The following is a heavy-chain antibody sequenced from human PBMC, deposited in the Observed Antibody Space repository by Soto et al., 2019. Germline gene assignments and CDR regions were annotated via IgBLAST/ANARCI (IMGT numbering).Heavy chain of an antibody. CDR1: GFSFGDYA. CDR3: AAHGSGTSFYFDY. D-gene: IGHD3-10*01. Sequence: GGSLRLSCAASGFSFGDYAMHWVRQAPAKGLEWVAVITYDGSDKFYADSVKGRFTISRDNSKNTLYLQMNSLRAEDTAVYYCAAHGSGTSFYFDYWGQGTLVTVSS. CDR2: ITYDGSDK. J-gene: IGHJ4*02. V-gene: IGHV3-30-3*01.